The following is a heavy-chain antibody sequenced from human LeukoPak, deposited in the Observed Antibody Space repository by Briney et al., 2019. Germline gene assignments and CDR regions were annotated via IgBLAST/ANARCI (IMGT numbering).Heavy chain of an antibody. CDR1: GFTFSNYD. V-gene: IGHV3-33*01. CDR2: IWYDGSNI. CDR3: ARDRRSCRSSDCRGDAFDI. J-gene: IGHJ3*02. Sequence: GGSLRLSCAASGFTFSNYDIHWVRQALGKGLGRGAIIWYDGSNIDYADSVKGPFTIYRDNSTITLYLQMNSLGAEDTAVYYCARDRRSCRSSDCRGDAFDIWGQGTMVTVSS. D-gene: IGHD6-25*01.